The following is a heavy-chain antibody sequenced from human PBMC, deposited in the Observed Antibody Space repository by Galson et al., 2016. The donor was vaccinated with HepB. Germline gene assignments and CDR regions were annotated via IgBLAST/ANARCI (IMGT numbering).Heavy chain of an antibody. CDR1: GYTLTELS. J-gene: IGHJ4*02. Sequence: SVKVSCKVSGYTLTELSMHWVRQAPGKGLEWMGGFDPEDGETVYAQKFQGRVTMTEDTSTDTAYMELTSLRSEDTAVYYCATGYSSRWSYYYFAYWGQGTLVTVSS. D-gene: IGHD6-13*01. CDR3: ATGYSSRWSYYYFAY. V-gene: IGHV1-24*01. CDR2: FDPEDGET.